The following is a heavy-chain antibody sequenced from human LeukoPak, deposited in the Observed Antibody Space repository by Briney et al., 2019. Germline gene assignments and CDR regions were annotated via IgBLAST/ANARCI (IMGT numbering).Heavy chain of an antibody. CDR3: ARAGGGFDY. D-gene: IGHD3-16*01. CDR1: GFTFSSYA. Sequence: GRSLRLSCAASGFTFSSYAMHWVRQAPGKGLEWVAVISYDGSNKYYADSVKGRFAISRDNSKNTLYLQMNSLRAEDTAVYYCARAGGGFDYWGQGTLVTVSS. J-gene: IGHJ4*02. V-gene: IGHV3-30*09. CDR2: ISYDGSNK.